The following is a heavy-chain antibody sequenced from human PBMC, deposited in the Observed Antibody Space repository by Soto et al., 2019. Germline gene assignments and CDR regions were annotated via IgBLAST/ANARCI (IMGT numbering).Heavy chain of an antibody. D-gene: IGHD2-2*01. CDR1: GYTFTSYW. CDR2: IYPGDSNT. V-gene: IGHV5-51*01. Sequence: GESLKISCKGSGYTFTSYWIGWVRQMPGKGLEWMGIIYPGDSNTRYSPSFQGQVTISADKSISTAYLQWSSLKATDTAMYFCARKGYCSTTACYAVDYWGQGTLVTVSS. J-gene: IGHJ4*02. CDR3: ARKGYCSTTACYAVDY.